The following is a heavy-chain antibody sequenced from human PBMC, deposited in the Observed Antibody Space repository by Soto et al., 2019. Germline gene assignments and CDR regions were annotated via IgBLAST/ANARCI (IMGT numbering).Heavy chain of an antibody. Sequence: ASVKVSCKVSGYTLTELSMHWVRQAPGKGLEWMGGFDPEDGETIYAQKLQGRVSMTEDTSTDTAYTELSSLRSEHLPLYYCATSVTTSCCGMGVWGQGTTVTVSS. CDR1: GYTLTELS. J-gene: IGHJ6*02. CDR3: ATSVTTSCCGMGV. V-gene: IGHV1-24*01. D-gene: IGHD4-17*01. CDR2: FDPEDGET.